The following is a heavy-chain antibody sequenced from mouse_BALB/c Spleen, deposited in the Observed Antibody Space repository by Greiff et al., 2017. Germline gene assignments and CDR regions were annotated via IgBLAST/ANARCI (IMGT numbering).Heavy chain of an antibody. CDR1: GFSLTSYG. CDR2: IWAGGST. J-gene: IGHJ3*01. Sequence: QVQLKESGPGLVAPSQSLSITCTVSGFSLTSYGVHWVRQPPGKGLEWLGVIWAGGSTNYNSALMSRLSISKDNSNSQVFLKMNSLQTDDTAMYYCDRGQDIGRSWFAYWGQGTLVTVSA. CDR3: DRGQDIGRSWFAY. D-gene: IGHD2-14*01. V-gene: IGHV2-9*02.